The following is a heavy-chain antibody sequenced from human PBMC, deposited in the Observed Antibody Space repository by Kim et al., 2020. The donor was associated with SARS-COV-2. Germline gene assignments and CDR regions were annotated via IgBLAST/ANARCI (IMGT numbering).Heavy chain of an antibody. CDR2: INQDGTDK. CDR3: ARGGFKYGDY. CDR1: GFPFSSYW. J-gene: IGHJ4*02. V-gene: IGHV3-7*01. D-gene: IGHD2-8*01. Sequence: GGSLRLSCVASGFPFSSYWMTWVRQAPGKGLEWVSRINQDGTDKYYVDSVEGRFTISRDNAKNSLFLQMNSLRADDTATYYCARGGFKYGDYWGQGPLVAVSS.